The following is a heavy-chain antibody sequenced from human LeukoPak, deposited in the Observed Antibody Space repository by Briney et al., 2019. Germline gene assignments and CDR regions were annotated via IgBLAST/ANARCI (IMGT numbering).Heavy chain of an antibody. J-gene: IGHJ4*02. CDR2: SNHRGST. CDR1: GGSMRSHY. V-gene: IGHV4-34*01. Sequence: PSSTLSLTCTTTGGSMRSHYWCLIRQPPRNGLTSIGESNHRGSTNYNPSLKSLVTISVDTSKNQLSLQLSSVPAADTAVYYCARGPSVARRYFDWVSFRFDYWGQGTLVTVSS. CDR3: ARGPSVARRYFDWVSFRFDY. D-gene: IGHD3-9*01.